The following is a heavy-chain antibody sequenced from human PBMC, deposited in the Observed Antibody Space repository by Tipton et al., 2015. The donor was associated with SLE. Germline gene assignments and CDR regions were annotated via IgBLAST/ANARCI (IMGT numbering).Heavy chain of an antibody. J-gene: IGHJ6*02. D-gene: IGHD3-10*01. Sequence: LRLSCTVSGGSLSGDTYYWSWIRQPAGEGLEWIGRIFTSGNTNYNPSLKSRVTISVDTSKNHFSLELTSVTAADTAVYYCARQRLRLLSPLDAWGQGTTVTVS. V-gene: IGHV4-61*02. CDR2: IFTSGNT. CDR3: ARQRLRLLSPLDA. CDR1: GGSLSGDTYY.